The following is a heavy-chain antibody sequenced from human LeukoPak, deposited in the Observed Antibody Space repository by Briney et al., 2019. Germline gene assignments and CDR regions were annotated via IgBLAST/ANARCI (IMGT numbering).Heavy chain of an antibody. CDR1: GGSISSYF. CDR2: ISYSGST. V-gene: IGHV4-59*01. J-gene: IGHJ4*02. Sequence: PSETLSLTCTVSGGSISSYFWSWIRQPPGKGLEWIGYISYSGSTNYSPSLKSRVTISVDTSKNHFSLKLSSVTAADTAVYYCARDGYTSAWSRSDYWGQGALVTVSS. D-gene: IGHD6-19*01. CDR3: ARDGYTSAWSRSDY.